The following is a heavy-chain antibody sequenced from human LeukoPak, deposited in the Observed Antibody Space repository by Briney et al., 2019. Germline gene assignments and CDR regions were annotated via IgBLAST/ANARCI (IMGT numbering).Heavy chain of an antibody. Sequence: SQTLSLTCSVSGGPISSGTYYWNWIRQRPERGLEWIGYIYYSGSTNYNPSLKSRITISVDTSKNQFSLKLSSVTAADTAVYYCARALNNWYFDLWGRGTLVTVSS. CDR2: IYYSGST. V-gene: IGHV4-61*01. CDR3: ARALNNWYFDL. J-gene: IGHJ2*01. CDR1: GGPISSGTYY.